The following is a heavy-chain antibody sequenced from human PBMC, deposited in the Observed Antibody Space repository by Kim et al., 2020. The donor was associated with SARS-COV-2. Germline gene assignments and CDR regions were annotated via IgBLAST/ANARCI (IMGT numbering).Heavy chain of an antibody. V-gene: IGHV4-39*07. J-gene: IGHJ4*02. Sequence: PSLKSRVSISVDTSKNQFSLKLSSVTAADTAVYYCVTSYSSGWLYYFDFWGQGTLVTVSS. CDR3: VTSYSSGWLYYFDF. D-gene: IGHD6-19*01.